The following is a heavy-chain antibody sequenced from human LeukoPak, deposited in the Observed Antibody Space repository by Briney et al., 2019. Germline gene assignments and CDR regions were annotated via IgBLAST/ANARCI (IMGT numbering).Heavy chain of an antibody. CDR2: IIPILGIA. V-gene: IGHV1-69*04. D-gene: IGHD3-3*01. Sequence: GASVKVSCKASGGTFSSYAISWVRQAPGQGLEWMGRIIPILGIANYAQKFQGRVTITADKSTSTAYMELSSLRSEDTAVYYCARDSARLRFLEWLPSEDWGQGTLVTVSS. CDR3: ARDSARLRFLEWLPSED. CDR1: GGTFSSYA. J-gene: IGHJ4*02.